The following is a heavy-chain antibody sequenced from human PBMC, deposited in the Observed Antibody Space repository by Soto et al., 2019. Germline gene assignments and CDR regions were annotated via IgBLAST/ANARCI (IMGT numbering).Heavy chain of an antibody. CDR1: GGSISGYY. Sequence: SEPLSLTCAVYGGSISGYYWSWISQPPGKGLEWIGEINHSGSTNYNPSLKSRVTISVDTSKNQFSLKLSSVTAADTAVYYCAIKRQLWLRADDYWGQGTLVTVSS. CDR3: AIKRQLWLRADDY. J-gene: IGHJ4*02. D-gene: IGHD5-18*01. CDR2: INHSGST. V-gene: IGHV4-34*01.